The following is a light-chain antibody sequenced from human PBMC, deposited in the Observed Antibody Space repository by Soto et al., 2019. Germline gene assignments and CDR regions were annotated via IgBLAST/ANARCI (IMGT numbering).Light chain of an antibody. CDR3: AAWDDSLNGLV. Sequence: QSVLTQPPSASGTPGQRVTLSCSGSSSNIGSNTVNWYQQLPGTAPKLLIYNNNQRPSRVPDRFSGSKSGTSASLAISGLQSEDEADYDCAAWDDSLNGLVFGTGTKLTVL. J-gene: IGLJ1*01. CDR1: SSNIGSNT. V-gene: IGLV1-44*01. CDR2: NNN.